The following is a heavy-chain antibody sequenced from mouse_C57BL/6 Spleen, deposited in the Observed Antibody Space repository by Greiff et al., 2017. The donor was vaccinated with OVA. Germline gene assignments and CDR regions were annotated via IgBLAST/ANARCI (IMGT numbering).Heavy chain of an antibody. J-gene: IGHJ4*01. V-gene: IGHV1-59*01. CDR3: ARTGDYGYAMDY. Sequence: QVQLKQPGAELVRPGTSVKLSCKASGYTFTSYWMHWVKQRPGQGLEWIGVIDPSDSYTNYNQKFKGKATLTVDTSSSTAYMQLSSLTSEDSAVYYCARTGDYGYAMDYWGQGTSVTVSS. CDR1: GYTFTSYW. D-gene: IGHD2-4*01. CDR2: IDPSDSYT.